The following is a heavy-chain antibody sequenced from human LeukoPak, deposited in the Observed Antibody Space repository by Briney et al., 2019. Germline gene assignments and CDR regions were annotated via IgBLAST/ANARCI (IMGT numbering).Heavy chain of an antibody. CDR3: AKGHTLVDWFDP. D-gene: IGHD1-26*01. Sequence: GGSLRLSCAASGFTFSNYGMHWVRQAPGKGLEWVSAISGSGGSTYYADSVKGRFTISRDNSKNTLYLQMNSLRAEDTAVYYCAKGHTLVDWFDPWGQGTLVTVSS. CDR2: ISGSGGST. J-gene: IGHJ5*02. V-gene: IGHV3-23*01. CDR1: GFTFSNYG.